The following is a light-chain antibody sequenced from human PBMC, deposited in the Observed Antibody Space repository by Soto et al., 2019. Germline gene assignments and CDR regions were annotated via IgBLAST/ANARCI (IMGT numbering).Light chain of an antibody. V-gene: IGKV1-5*01. CDR1: QSISSW. CDR3: QQYNSYSPT. J-gene: IGKJ4*01. CDR2: DAS. Sequence: DIQMTQSPSTLSASVGDRFTMTCRASQSISSWLAWYQQKPGKAPKLLIYDASSLESGVPSRFSGSGSGTEFTLTISSLQPDDFATYYCQQYNSYSPTFGGGTKVDI.